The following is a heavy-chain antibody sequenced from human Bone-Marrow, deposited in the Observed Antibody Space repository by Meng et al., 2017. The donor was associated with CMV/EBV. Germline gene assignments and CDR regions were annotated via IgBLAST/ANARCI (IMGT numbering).Heavy chain of an antibody. CDR3: ARALSQIRFLEWLSPYYFDY. D-gene: IGHD3-3*01. J-gene: IGHJ4*02. CDR2: INPNSGGT. CDR1: GYTFTGYY. V-gene: IGHV1-2*02. Sequence: ASVKVSCKASGYTFTGYYMHWVRQAPGQGLEWMGWINPNSGGTNYAQKFQGRVTMTRDTSISTAYMGLSRLRSDDTAVYYCARALSQIRFLEWLSPYYFDYWGQGTLVTVSS.